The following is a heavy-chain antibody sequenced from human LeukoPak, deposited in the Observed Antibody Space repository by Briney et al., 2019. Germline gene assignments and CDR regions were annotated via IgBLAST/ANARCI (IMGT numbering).Heavy chain of an antibody. V-gene: IGHV3-33*06. CDR1: GFTFSSYG. J-gene: IGHJ4*02. CDR3: AKVNDLYYFDY. Sequence: GRSLRLSCAASGFTFSSYGMHWVRQAPGKGLEWVAVIWYDGSNKYYADSVKGRFTISRDNSKNTLYLQMNSPRAEDTAVYYCAKVNDLYYFDYWGQGTLVTVSS. CDR2: IWYDGSNK. D-gene: IGHD1-1*01.